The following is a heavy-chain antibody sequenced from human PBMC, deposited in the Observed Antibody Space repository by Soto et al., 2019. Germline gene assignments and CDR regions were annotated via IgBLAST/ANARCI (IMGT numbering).Heavy chain of an antibody. CDR2: ISGSGGST. CDR1: GFTFSSYA. D-gene: IGHD3-10*01. Sequence: EVQLLESGGGLVQPGGSLRLSCAASGFTFSSYAMSWVRQAPGKGLEWVSAISGSGGSTYYADSVKGRFTISRDNSKNTLYLQMNSQRAEDTAVYYCAKVRITMVRGVPTSFDYWGQGTLVTVSS. J-gene: IGHJ4*02. CDR3: AKVRITMVRGVPTSFDY. V-gene: IGHV3-23*01.